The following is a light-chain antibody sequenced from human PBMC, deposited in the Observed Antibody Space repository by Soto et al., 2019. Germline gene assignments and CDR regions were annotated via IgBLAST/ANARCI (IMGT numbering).Light chain of an antibody. CDR3: SSFTSRSTFNYV. J-gene: IGLJ1*01. V-gene: IGLV1-40*01. Sequence: QSVLTQPPSVSGAPGQRVTISCSGSSSNIGAGYDVHWYQQLPGTAPKLLIFGNNNRPSGVSHRFSGSKSGNTAPLTISGLQPEDEADYYCSSFTSRSTFNYVFGTGTKVTVL. CDR1: SSNIGAGYD. CDR2: GNN.